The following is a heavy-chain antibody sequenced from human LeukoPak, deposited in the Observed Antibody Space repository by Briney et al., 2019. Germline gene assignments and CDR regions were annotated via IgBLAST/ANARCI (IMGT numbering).Heavy chain of an antibody. J-gene: IGHJ4*02. Sequence: PGGSLRLSCAASGFPFSSDWMTWVRQTLGKGLEWVANIKHDGSDAYYADSVSGRLTVSRDNAKNSLYLQMNSLRAEDTAVYYCVKGGWVHILDHWGQGALVTVSP. CDR3: VKGGWVHILDH. CDR2: IKHDGSDA. CDR1: GFPFSSDW. D-gene: IGHD2-21*01. V-gene: IGHV3-7*01.